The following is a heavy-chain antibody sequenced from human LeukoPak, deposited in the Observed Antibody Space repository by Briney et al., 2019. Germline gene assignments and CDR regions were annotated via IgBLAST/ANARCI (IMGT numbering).Heavy chain of an antibody. CDR3: ARLGARGFVDY. Sequence: SETLSLTCTVSGGSISSYYWSWIRQPPGKGLEWIGYIYYSGSTNYNPSLKSRVTISVDTSKNQFSLKLSSVTAADTAVYYCARLGARGFVDYWGQGTLVTVSS. D-gene: IGHD3-10*01. J-gene: IGHJ4*02. CDR1: GGSISSYY. CDR2: IYYSGST. V-gene: IGHV4-59*01.